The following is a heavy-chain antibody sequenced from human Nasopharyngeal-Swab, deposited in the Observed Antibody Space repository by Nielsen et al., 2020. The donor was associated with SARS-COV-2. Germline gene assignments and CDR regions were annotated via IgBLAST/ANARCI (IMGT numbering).Heavy chain of an antibody. D-gene: IGHD2-8*02. Sequence: SETLSLTCTVSGGSISSGSYYWGWIRQPPGKGLEWIGSIYYSGSTYYNPSLKSRVTISVDTSKNQFSLKLSSVTAADTAVYYCARQDPSYWSFDYWGQGTLVTVSS. J-gene: IGHJ4*02. CDR1: GGSISSGSYY. CDR2: IYYSGST. V-gene: IGHV4-39*01. CDR3: ARQDPSYWSFDY.